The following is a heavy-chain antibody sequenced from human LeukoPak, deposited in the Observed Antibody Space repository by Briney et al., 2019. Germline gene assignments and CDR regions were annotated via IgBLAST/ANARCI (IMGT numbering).Heavy chain of an antibody. CDR3: AKDRRMTTVACLDY. CDR2: ISNSGGTT. V-gene: IGHV3-23*01. CDR1: GFTFSSYA. Sequence: GGSLRLSCAASGFTFSSYAMSWVRQAPGKGLEWVSLISNSGGTTYYADSVKGRFTISRDNSENTLYLQMNSLRAEDTAIYYCAKDRRMTTVACLDYWGQGTLVTVSS. D-gene: IGHD4-23*01. J-gene: IGHJ4*02.